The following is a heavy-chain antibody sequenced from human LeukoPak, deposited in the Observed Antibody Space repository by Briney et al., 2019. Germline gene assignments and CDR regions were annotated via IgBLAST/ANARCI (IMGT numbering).Heavy chain of an antibody. D-gene: IGHD5-12*01. CDR3: ARSIVATIYYFDY. CDR1: GFTFSNAW. CDR2: IKSKTDGGTT. Sequence: PGGSLRLSCAASGFTFSNAWMSWVRQAPGKGLEWVGRIKSKTDGGTTDYAAPVKGRFTISRDDSKNTLYLQMNSLKTEDTAVYYCARSIVATIYYFDYWGQGTLVTVSS. J-gene: IGHJ4*02. V-gene: IGHV3-15*01.